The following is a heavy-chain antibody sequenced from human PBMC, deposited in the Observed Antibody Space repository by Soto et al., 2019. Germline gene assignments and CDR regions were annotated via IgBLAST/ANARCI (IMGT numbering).Heavy chain of an antibody. CDR3: ARGRITGTTYYYYGMDV. Sequence: QVQLVQSGAEVKKPGSSVKVSCKASGGTFSSYAISWVRQAPGQGLEWMGGIIPIFGTANYAQKFQGRVTITADETPSTAHIEAGRPRSEETAVDYWARGRITGTTYYYYGMDVWGQGTTVTVSS. D-gene: IGHD1-7*01. CDR2: IIPIFGTA. V-gene: IGHV1-69*01. CDR1: GGTFSSYA. J-gene: IGHJ6*02.